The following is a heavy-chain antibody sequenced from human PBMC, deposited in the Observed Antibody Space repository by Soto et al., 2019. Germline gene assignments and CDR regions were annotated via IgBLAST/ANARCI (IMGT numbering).Heavy chain of an antibody. D-gene: IGHD3-22*01. J-gene: IGHJ1*01. CDR2: INPNGGST. CDR3: ARDQSSMKWYYDSSSSVNAEYFQH. Sequence: ASVKVSCKASGYSFTGYSMHWVRQAPGQGLEWMGWINPNGGSTSYAQKFQGRVTMTRDTSTSTVYMELSSLRSEDTAVYYCARDQSSMKWYYDSSSSVNAEYFQHWGQGTLVTVSS. CDR1: GYSFTGYS. V-gene: IGHV1-46*01.